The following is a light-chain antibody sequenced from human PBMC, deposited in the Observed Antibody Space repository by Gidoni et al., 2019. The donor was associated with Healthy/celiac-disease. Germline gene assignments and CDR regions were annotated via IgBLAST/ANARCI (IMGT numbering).Light chain of an antibody. J-gene: IGKJ2*01. CDR2: AAS. CDR3: QQSYSTPQT. CDR1: QSISSY. Sequence: DIQMTQSPSSLAASVGDRVTITCRASQSISSYVNWYQQKPGKAPKLLIYAASSLQSGVPSSFSGSGSGTDFTLTISILQPEDFATYYWQQSYSTPQTFXQXTKLEIK. V-gene: IGKV1-39*01.